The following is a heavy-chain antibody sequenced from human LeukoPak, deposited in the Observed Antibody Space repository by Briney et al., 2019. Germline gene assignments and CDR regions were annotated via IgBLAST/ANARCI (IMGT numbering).Heavy chain of an antibody. J-gene: IGHJ4*02. CDR3: ATGDSDDSGYDQFDY. V-gene: IGHV3-23*01. CDR1: GFTFSSYG. CDR2: ISGSGGST. Sequence: PGGSLRLSCAASGFTFSSYGMRWVRQAPGKRLEWVSAISGSGGSTYYADSVKGRFTISRDNSKNTLYLQMNSLRAEDTAVYYCATGDSDDSGYDQFDYWGQGTLVTVSS. D-gene: IGHD5-12*01.